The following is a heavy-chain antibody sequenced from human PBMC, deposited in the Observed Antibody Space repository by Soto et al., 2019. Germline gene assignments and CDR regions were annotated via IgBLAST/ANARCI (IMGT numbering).Heavy chain of an antibody. CDR3: ARDYDFWSGPYDAFDI. CDR1: GFTFGGFS. V-gene: IGHV3-21*01. CDR2: ISSSSSYI. Sequence: GGPLRPSWAPSGFTFGGFSRNGVPQAPGKGLEWVSSISSSSSYIYYADSVKGRFTISRDNAKNSLYLQMNSLRAEDTAVYYCARDYDFWSGPYDAFDIWGQGTMVTVSS. J-gene: IGHJ3*02. D-gene: IGHD3-3*01.